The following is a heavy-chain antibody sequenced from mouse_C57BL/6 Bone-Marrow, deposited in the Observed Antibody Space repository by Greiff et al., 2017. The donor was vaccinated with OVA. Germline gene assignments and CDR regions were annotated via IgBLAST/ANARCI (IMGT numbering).Heavy chain of an antibody. CDR2: IDPETGGT. V-gene: IGHV1-15*01. D-gene: IGHD1-1*01. Sequence: QVQLQQSGAELVRPGASVTLSCKASGYTFTDYEMHWVKQTPVHGLEWIGAIDPETGGTAYNQKFKGKAILTADKSSSTAYMELRSLTSEDSAVYYCTRKTVVATYWYFDVWGTGTTVTVSS. CDR1: GYTFTDYE. CDR3: TRKTVVATYWYFDV. J-gene: IGHJ1*03.